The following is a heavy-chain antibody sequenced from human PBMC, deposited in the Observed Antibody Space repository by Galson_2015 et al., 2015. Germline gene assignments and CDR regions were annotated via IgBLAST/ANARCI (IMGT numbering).Heavy chain of an antibody. CDR3: STAGNEAFDI. CDR2: VRSKRDGNPP. J-gene: IGHJ3*02. Sequence: SLRLSCAASGFIFSGSTIHWVRQASGKGLEWVGRVRSKRDGNPPAYAASVRGRFIISRDDSENTAYLQMNSLKTEDTAVYYCSTAGNEAFDIWGQGTMVTVSS. V-gene: IGHV3-73*01. CDR1: GFIFSGST. D-gene: IGHD6-19*01.